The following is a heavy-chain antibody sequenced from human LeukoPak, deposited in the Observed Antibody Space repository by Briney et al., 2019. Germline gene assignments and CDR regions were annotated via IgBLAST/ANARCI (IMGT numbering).Heavy chain of an antibody. CDR1: SGSLSGYY. CDR3: VRGFSGVVADD. D-gene: IGHD3-10*01. J-gene: IGHJ4*02. CDR2: IKDGGIT. Sequence: SETLSLTCAVHSGSLSGYYWSWIRQPPGKGLEWIGEIKDGGITNYNPSLKSRVTISSDTSKNQLSLRLTSATAADTAIYYCVRGFSGVVADDGSQGILVTVSS. V-gene: IGHV4-34*01.